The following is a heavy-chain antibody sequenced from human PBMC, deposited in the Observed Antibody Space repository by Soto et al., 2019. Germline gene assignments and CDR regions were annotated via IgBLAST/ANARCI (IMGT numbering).Heavy chain of an antibody. CDR3: ARSRVVRGVTPLYYFDY. CDR1: GYTFTIYD. V-gene: IGHV1-8*01. Sequence: PVKGSCKTSGYTFTIYDINWVRHTTGQGLEWMGWMNPNSGNTGYAQKFQGRVTMTRNTSISTAYMELSSLRSEDTAVYYCARSRVVRGVTPLYYFDYWGQGNLVTVFS. CDR2: MNPNSGNT. J-gene: IGHJ4*02. D-gene: IGHD3-10*01.